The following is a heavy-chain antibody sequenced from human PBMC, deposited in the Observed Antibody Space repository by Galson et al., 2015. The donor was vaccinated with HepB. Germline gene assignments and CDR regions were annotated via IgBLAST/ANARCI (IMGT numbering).Heavy chain of an antibody. J-gene: IGHJ3*02. Sequence: SLRLSFAASGFTFRSYWMSWVRQAPGKGLEWVANIKPDGSERYSVDSVKGRFTISRDNAKNSLYLQMNSLRAEDTAVYYCARGDYYDSSDYYHDAFNIWGQGTMVTVSS. CDR1: GFTFRSYW. CDR3: ARGDYYDSSDYYHDAFNI. CDR2: IKPDGSER. V-gene: IGHV3-7*03. D-gene: IGHD3-22*01.